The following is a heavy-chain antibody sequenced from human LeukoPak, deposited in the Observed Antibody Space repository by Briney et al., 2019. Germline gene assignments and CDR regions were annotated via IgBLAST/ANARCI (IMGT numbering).Heavy chain of an antibody. J-gene: IGHJ2*01. D-gene: IGHD6-13*01. CDR2: VSGSGGST. CDR1: GFTFSSYA. CDR3: AKDRQQLTQPLSYFDL. V-gene: IGHV3-23*01. Sequence: PGGSLRLSCAASGFTFSSYAMSWVRQAPGKGLEWVSAVSGSGGSTYYADSVKGRFTISRDNSKNTLYLQMNSLRAEDTAVYYCAKDRQQLTQPLSYFDLWGGGTLVTVSS.